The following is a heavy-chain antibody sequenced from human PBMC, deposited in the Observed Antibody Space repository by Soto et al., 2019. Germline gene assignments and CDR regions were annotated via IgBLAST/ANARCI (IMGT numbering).Heavy chain of an antibody. D-gene: IGHD3-3*01. CDR3: ARASSRYYDFWSGYYTYYYYGMDV. CDR2: IYYSGST. J-gene: IGHJ6*02. V-gene: IGHV4-59*01. CDR1: GGSISSYY. Sequence: SETLSLTCTVSGGSISSYYWSWIRQPPGKGLEWIGYIYYSGSTNYNPSLKSRVTISVDTSKNQFSLKLSSVTAADTAVYYCARASSRYYDFWSGYYTYYYYGMDVWGQGTTVTVSS.